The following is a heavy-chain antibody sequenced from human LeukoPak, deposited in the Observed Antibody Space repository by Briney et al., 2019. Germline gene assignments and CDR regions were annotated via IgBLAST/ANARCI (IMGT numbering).Heavy chain of an antibody. CDR1: GYTFNRYG. Sequence: ASVKVSCKASGYTFNRYGMNWVRQAPGQGLEWMGIINPSGGSTSYAQKFQGRVTMTRDMSTSTVYMELSSLRSDDTAVYYCARDPRTMVRGVKENWFDPWGQGTLVTVSS. CDR2: INPSGGST. J-gene: IGHJ5*02. V-gene: IGHV1-46*02. CDR3: ARDPRTMVRGVKENWFDP. D-gene: IGHD3-10*01.